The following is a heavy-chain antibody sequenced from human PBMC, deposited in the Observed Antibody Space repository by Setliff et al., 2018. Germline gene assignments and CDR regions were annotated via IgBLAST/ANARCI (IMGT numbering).Heavy chain of an antibody. D-gene: IGHD3-9*01. CDR3: ARLATDILTGYSGAGDY. CDR1: GYSFTSYW. J-gene: IGHJ4*02. Sequence: GESLKISCKGSGYSFTSYWIGWVRQLPGKGLEWMGIIYPGDSDTRYSPSFQGQVTISADKSIGTAYLQWSSLKASDTAMYYCARLATDILTGYSGAGDYWGQGTLVTVSS. CDR2: IYPGDSDT. V-gene: IGHV5-51*01.